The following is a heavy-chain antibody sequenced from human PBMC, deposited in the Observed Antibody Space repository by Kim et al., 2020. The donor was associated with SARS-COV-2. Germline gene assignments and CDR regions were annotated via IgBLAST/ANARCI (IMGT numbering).Heavy chain of an antibody. CDR1: GYTFTSYG. D-gene: IGHD3-16*01. Sequence: ASVKVSCKASGYTFTSYGISWVRQAPGQGLEWMGWISAYNGNTNYAQKLQGRVTMTTDTSTSTAYMELRSLRSDDTAVYYCARDEGEMATKGDAFDIWGQGTMVTVSS. CDR2: ISAYNGNT. V-gene: IGHV1-18*01. J-gene: IGHJ3*02. CDR3: ARDEGEMATKGDAFDI.